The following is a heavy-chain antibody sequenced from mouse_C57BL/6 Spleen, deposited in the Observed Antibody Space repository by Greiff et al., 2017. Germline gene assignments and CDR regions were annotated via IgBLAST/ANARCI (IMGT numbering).Heavy chain of an antibody. CDR2: IRLKSDNYAT. CDR3: TYYDYDEAWFAY. Sequence: EVQLQQSGGGLVQPGGSMKLSCVASGFTFSNYWMNWVRQSPEKGLEWVAQIRLKSDNYATHYAESVKGRFTISRDDSKSSVYLQMNNLRAEDTGIYYCTYYDYDEAWFAYWGQGTLVTVSA. V-gene: IGHV6-3*01. D-gene: IGHD2-4*01. J-gene: IGHJ3*01. CDR1: GFTFSNYW.